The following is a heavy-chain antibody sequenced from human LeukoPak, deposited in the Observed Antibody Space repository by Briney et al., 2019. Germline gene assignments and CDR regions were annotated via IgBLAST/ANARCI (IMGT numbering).Heavy chain of an antibody. J-gene: IGHJ6*02. D-gene: IGHD3-3*02. CDR3: AKELAQEAGPMDV. V-gene: IGHV3-23*01. CDR1: GISFASYW. CDR2: ISGSGGST. Sequence: GGSLRLPCAASGISFASYWVTWVRQAPGKGLEWVSAISGSGGSTYYADSVKGRFTISRDNSKNTLYLQMNSLRAEDTAVYYCAKELAQEAGPMDVWGQGTTVTVSS.